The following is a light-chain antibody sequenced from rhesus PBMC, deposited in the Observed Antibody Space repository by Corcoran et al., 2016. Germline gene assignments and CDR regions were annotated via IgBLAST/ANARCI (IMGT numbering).Light chain of an antibody. CDR1: SSDIGGYNY. Sequence: QAALTQPPSVSGSPGQSVTISCTGTSSDIGGYNYVSWYQQHPGKAPKLMIYDVSKRPSGVSDRFSGSKSGNTASLTISGLQAEDEADYYCSSYAGCNTYIFGAGTRLTVL. CDR3: SSYAGCNTYI. CDR2: DVS. V-gene: IGLV2-23*01. J-gene: IGLJ1*01.